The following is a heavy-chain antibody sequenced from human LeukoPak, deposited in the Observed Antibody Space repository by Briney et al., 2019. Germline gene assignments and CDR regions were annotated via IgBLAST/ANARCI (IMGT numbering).Heavy chain of an antibody. J-gene: IGHJ4*02. V-gene: IGHV1-18*01. CDR1: GYTFTSYG. D-gene: IGHD3-10*01. CDR2: ISAYNGNT. CDR3: ARDGYYYGSGGRDFDY. Sequence: ASVKVSCKASGYTFTSYGISWVRQAPGQGLEWMGWISAYNGNTNYAQKLQGRVTMTTDTSTSTAYMELRSLRSDDTAVYYCARDGYYYGSGGRDFDYWGQGTLVTVSS.